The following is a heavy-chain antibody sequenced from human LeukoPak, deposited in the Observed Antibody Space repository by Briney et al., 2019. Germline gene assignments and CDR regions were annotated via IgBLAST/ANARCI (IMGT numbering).Heavy chain of an antibody. CDR1: GYTFTSYG. D-gene: IGHD6-19*01. J-gene: IGHJ1*01. Sequence: ASVKVSCKASGYTFTSYGISWVRQAPGQGLEWMGWISAYNGNTNYAQKLQGRVTMTTDTSTSTAYMELRSLRSDDTAVYYCARDSSGWYRVSGDLQHWGQGTLVTVSS. CDR2: ISAYNGNT. CDR3: ARDSSGWYRVSGDLQH. V-gene: IGHV1-18*04.